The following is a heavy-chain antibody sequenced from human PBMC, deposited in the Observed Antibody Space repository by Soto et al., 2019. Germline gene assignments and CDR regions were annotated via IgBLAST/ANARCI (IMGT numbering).Heavy chain of an antibody. V-gene: IGHV3-23*01. J-gene: IGHJ4*02. CDR1: GFIFSHYA. CDR2: IGGGGDDT. CDR3: AKDAVPRNDLWDYFEF. D-gene: IGHD1-1*01. Sequence: GGSLRLSCAASGFIFSHYAMSWVRQAPGKGLEWVSSIGGGGDDTNYADSVKGRFTISRDNSKNTLFLQMNSLRVEDTAVYYCAKDAVPRNDLWDYFEFGGQGTLVTVS.